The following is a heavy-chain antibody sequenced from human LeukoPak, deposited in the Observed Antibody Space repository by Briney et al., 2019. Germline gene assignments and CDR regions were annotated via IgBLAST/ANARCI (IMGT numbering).Heavy chain of an antibody. D-gene: IGHD3-22*01. CDR3: ARTRFGGYSYYFDY. J-gene: IGHJ4*02. Sequence: VASVTVSCKASGYTFTSYGISWVRQAPGQGLEGMGWISAYNGNTNYAQKLQGRVTMTTDTSTSTAYMELRSLRSDDTAVYYCARTRFGGYSYYFDYWGQGTLVTVSS. CDR1: GYTFTSYG. CDR2: ISAYNGNT. V-gene: IGHV1-18*01.